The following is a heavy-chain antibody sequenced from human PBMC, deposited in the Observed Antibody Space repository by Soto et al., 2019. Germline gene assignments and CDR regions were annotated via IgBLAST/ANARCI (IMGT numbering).Heavy chain of an antibody. CDR1: GGSLSGYQ. V-gene: IGHV4-34*01. J-gene: IGHJ6*03. D-gene: IGHD3-10*01. CDR2: INDSGNI. CDR3: ARGLILWFGELSRRGGYYYYMDV. Sequence: QVQLQQWGAGLLKPSETLSLTCAVYGGSLSGYQWSWIRQTPGKGLEWIGEINDSGNINYNPSLKSRVTILLDTPRKQISLKLSAVTAADSAVYYCARGLILWFGELSRRGGYYYYMDVWGKGTTVAFSS.